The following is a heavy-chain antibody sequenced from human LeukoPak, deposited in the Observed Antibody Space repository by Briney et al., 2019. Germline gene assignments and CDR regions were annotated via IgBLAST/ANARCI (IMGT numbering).Heavy chain of an antibody. CDR3: ARELSPVVKYYFEY. Sequence: GGSLRLSCAASGFSFSTYSMNWVRQAPGKGPEWVSSISSSSGDIYYGDSVKGRFTISRDNSKNTLYLQMNSLRAEDTALYYCARELSPVVKYYFEYWGQGTLVTVSP. J-gene: IGHJ4*02. V-gene: IGHV3-21*01. D-gene: IGHD3-22*01. CDR2: ISSSSGDI. CDR1: GFSFSTYS.